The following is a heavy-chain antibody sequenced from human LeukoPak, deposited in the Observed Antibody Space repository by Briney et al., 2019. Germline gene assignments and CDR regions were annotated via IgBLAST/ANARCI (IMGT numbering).Heavy chain of an antibody. CDR3: ARGLSSGWLWYYYYGMDV. V-gene: IGHV1-8*01. CDR2: MSPNSGNT. J-gene: IGHJ6*02. D-gene: IGHD6-19*01. CDR1: GYTFTSYD. Sequence: GASVKVSCKASGYTFTSYDINCARQAPGQGLESIGGMSPNSGNTGYAQTFQGRVTMTRNTSISTAYMELSSLRSEDTAVYYCARGLSSGWLWYYYYGMDVWGQGTTVTVSS.